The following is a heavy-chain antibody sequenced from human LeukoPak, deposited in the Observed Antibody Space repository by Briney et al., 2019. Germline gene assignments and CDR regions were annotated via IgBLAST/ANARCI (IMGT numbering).Heavy chain of an antibody. Sequence: PSETLSLTCTVSGGSIRSSYYYWGWIRQPPGKGLEWIGSIYDSGSTCYNPSLKSRVTISVDTSRNQFSLKLNSVTAADTAVYYCARGTTSLEPWGQGTLVTVSS. V-gene: IGHV4-39*01. CDR2: IYDSGST. J-gene: IGHJ4*02. CDR3: ARGTTSLEP. CDR1: GGSIRSSYYY. D-gene: IGHD1-1*01.